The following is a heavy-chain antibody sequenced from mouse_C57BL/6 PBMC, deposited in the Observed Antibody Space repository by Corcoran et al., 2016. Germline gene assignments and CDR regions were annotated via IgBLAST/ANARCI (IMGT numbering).Heavy chain of an antibody. CDR1: GYTFTDYY. J-gene: IGHJ2*01. Sequence: EVQLQQSGPVLVKPGASVKISCKASGYTFTDYYMNWVKQSHGKSLEWIGDINPNNGGTSYNQKFKGKATLTVDKSSSTAYMELRSLTSEDSAVYYCAIYDGYYVDYWGQGTTLTVSS. CDR2: INPNNGGT. V-gene: IGHV1-26*01. D-gene: IGHD2-3*01. CDR3: AIYDGYYVDY.